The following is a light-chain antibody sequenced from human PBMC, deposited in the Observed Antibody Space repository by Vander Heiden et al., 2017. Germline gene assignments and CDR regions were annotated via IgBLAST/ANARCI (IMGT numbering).Light chain of an antibody. V-gene: IGKV2-28*01. CDR1: QSLLHDNGYND. J-gene: IGKJ4*01. CDR3: MQSRQIPLT. Sequence: EIVLTQSPVSLPVTPGESASMSCRASQSLLHDNGYNDLAWYRQKPGQSPQLLIYLGFTLPSGVPDRFTGSGSGRDFTLKISKVEAADVGVYYCMQSRQIPLTFGGGT. CDR2: LGF.